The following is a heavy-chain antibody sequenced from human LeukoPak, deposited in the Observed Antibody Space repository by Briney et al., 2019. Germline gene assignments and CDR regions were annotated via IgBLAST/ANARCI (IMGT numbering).Heavy chain of an antibody. CDR1: GYTLTELS. CDR2: FDPEDGET. V-gene: IGHV1-24*01. CDR3: ATRTTTVTPDFDY. J-gene: IGHJ4*02. Sequence: GASVKVSCKVSGYTLTELSMHWVRQAPGKGLEWMGGFDPEDGETIYAQKFQGRVTMTEDTSTDTAYMELSSLRTEDTAAYYCATRTTTVTPDFDYWGQGTLVTVSS. D-gene: IGHD4-17*01.